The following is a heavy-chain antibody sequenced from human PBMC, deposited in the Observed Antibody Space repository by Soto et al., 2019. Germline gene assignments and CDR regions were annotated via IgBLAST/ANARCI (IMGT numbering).Heavy chain of an antibody. CDR2: IGGSGGST. D-gene: IGHD1-26*01. CDR3: AVRKTGSFFDY. V-gene: IGHV3-23*01. Sequence: PGWSLRLSCAASGFTFSTYAMSWVRQAPGKGLEWVSAIGGSGGSTYYTDSVKGRFTISRDNSKNTLYLQMNSLRAEDTAVYYCAVRKTGSFFDYWGQGTLVTASS. J-gene: IGHJ4*02. CDR1: GFTFSTYA.